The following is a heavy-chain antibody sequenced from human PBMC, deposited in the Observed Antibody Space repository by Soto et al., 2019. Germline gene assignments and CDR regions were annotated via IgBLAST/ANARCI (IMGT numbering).Heavy chain of an antibody. CDR2: IYYSGST. J-gene: IGHJ3*02. D-gene: IGHD2-15*01. V-gene: IGHV4-31*03. Sequence: SETLSLTCTVSGGSISSGGYYWSWIRQHPGKGLEWIGYIYYSGSTYYNPSLKSRVTISVDTSKNQFSLKLSSVTAADTAVYYCARAKGAYCSGGSCSIDAFDIWGQGTMVTVSS. CDR1: GGSISSGGYY. CDR3: ARAKGAYCSGGSCSIDAFDI.